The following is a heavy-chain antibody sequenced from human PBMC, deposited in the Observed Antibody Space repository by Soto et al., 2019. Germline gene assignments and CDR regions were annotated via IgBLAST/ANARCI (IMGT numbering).Heavy chain of an antibody. CDR2: IIPILGIA. J-gene: IGHJ4*02. Sequence: QVQLVQSGAEVKKPGSSVKVSCKASGGTFSSYTISWVRQAPGQGLEWMGRIIPILGIANYAQKFQGRVTITADKSTSTAYMALSSLRSEDTAVYYCARAALNDSGKFAYWGQGTLVTVSS. CDR3: ARAALNDSGKFAY. V-gene: IGHV1-69*02. CDR1: GGTFSSYT. D-gene: IGHD4-17*01.